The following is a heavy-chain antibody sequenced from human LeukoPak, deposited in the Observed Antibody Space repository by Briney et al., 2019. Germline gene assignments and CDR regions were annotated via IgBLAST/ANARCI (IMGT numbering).Heavy chain of an antibody. CDR1: GFTFDDYG. CDR2: INWNGDST. V-gene: IGHV3-20*04. Sequence: GGSLRLSCAASGFTFDDYGMSWVRQAPGKGLEWVSGINWNGDSTGYADSVKGRLTISRDNAKNSVYLQMDSLRAEDTALYYCARGITYYYGSGSPTDYWGQGTLVTVSS. CDR3: ARGITYYYGSGSPTDY. J-gene: IGHJ4*02. D-gene: IGHD3-10*01.